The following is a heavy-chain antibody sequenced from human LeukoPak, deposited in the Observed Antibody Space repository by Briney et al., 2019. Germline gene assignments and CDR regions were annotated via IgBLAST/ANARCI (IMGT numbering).Heavy chain of an antibody. D-gene: IGHD4-17*01. J-gene: IGHJ4*02. Sequence: PGRSLRLSCAASGLTFSSYAMHWVRQAPGKGLEWVAVISYDGSNKYYADSVKGRFTISRDNSKNTLYLQMNSLRAEDTAVYYCARERDYGDLDYWGQGTLVTVSS. CDR2: ISYDGSNK. CDR1: GLTFSSYA. V-gene: IGHV3-30*04. CDR3: ARERDYGDLDY.